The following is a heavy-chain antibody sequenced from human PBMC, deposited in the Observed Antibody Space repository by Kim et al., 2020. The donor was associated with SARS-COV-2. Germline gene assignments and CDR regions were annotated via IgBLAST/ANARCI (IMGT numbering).Heavy chain of an antibody. Sequence: SETLSLTCAVYGGSFSGYYWSWIRQPPGKGLEWIGEINHSGSTNYNPSLKSRVTISVDTSKNQFSLKLSSVTAADTAVYYCARGPRTRAIPRNSPSSSWYSSSLAAHWFDPWGQGTLVTVSS. CDR1: GGSFSGYY. D-gene: IGHD6-13*01. V-gene: IGHV4-34*01. J-gene: IGHJ5*02. CDR3: ARGPRTRAIPRNSPSSSWYSSSLAAHWFDP. CDR2: INHSGST.